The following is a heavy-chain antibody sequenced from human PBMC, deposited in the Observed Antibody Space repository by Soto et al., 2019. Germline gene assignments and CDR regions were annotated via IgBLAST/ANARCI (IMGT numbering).Heavy chain of an antibody. Sequence: QVQLQESGPGLVKPSETLSLTCTVSGGSISSYYWSWIRQPPGKGLEWIGYIYYSGSTNYNPSLKSRVTISVDTSKNQFSLKLSSVTAADTAVYYCARGGRGSGSYYYYYGMDVWGQGTTVTVSS. CDR1: GGSISSYY. J-gene: IGHJ6*02. CDR3: ARGGRGSGSYYYYYGMDV. V-gene: IGHV4-59*01. CDR2: IYYSGST. D-gene: IGHD3-10*01.